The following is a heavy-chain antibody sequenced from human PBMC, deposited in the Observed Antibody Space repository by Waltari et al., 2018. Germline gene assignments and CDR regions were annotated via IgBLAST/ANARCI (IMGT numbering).Heavy chain of an antibody. CDR3: ANINRAVLGAYNY. J-gene: IGHJ4*02. CDR2: VFYSGRT. Sequence: QVHLEESGPRLVKPSGTLSLTCAVSGVSISASNWWTWVRQPPGKGLEYIGEVFYSGRTQYNPSLKNRVTISVDKSRNNFSLQLTSVTAADTAVYFCANINRAVLGAYNYWGQGILV. D-gene: IGHD2-21*01. V-gene: IGHV4-4*02. CDR1: GVSISASNW.